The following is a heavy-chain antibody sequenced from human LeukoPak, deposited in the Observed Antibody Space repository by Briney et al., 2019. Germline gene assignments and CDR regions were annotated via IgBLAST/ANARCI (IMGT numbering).Heavy chain of an antibody. CDR1: GFTFSRYS. V-gene: IGHV3-48*01. CDR3: ARDRCSSTTCSGPYYYGMDV. D-gene: IGHD2-2*01. CDR2: ISSSSDTV. Sequence: PGGSLRLSCAASGFTFSRYSMNWDRQAPGKGLEWVSYISSSSDTVYYADSVKGRFTISRDNAKNSLYLQMNSLRAEDTAVYYCARDRCSSTTCSGPYYYGMDVWGQGTTVTVSS. J-gene: IGHJ6*02.